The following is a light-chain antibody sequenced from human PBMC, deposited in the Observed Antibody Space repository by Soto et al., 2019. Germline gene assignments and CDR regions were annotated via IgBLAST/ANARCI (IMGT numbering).Light chain of an antibody. V-gene: IGLV2-14*01. CDR2: DVS. Sequence: QSALTRAASVSGSPGQSITISCTGTSSDVGGYNYVSWYQQHPGKAPKLMIYDVSNRPSGVSNRFSGSKSGNTASLTISGLQAEDEADYYCSSYTSSSTLDVVFGGGTKVTVL. CDR1: SSDVGGYNY. CDR3: SSYTSSSTLDVV. J-gene: IGLJ2*01.